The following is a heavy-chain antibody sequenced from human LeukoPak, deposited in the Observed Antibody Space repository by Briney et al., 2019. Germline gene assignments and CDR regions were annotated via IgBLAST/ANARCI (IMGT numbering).Heavy chain of an antibody. CDR2: ISGSGGST. D-gene: IGHD6-13*01. V-gene: IGHV3-23*01. J-gene: IGHJ4*02. CDR3: ARAGIAHFERPNPNDY. Sequence: PGGSLRLSCAASGFTFSSYAMSWVRQAPGKGLEWVSAISGSGGSTYYADSVKGRFTISRDNSKNTLYLQMNSLRAEDTAVYYCARAGIAHFERPNPNDYWGQGTLVTVSS. CDR1: GFTFSSYA.